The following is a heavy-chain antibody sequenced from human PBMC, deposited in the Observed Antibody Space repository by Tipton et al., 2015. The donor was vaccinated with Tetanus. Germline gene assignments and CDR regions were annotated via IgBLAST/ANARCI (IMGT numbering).Heavy chain of an antibody. CDR2: INYSGTT. Sequence: LRLSCTVSGDSISSNYWSWIRQPPGKGLEWIGEINYSGTTHYHPSLKSRVTLSVDTSENQFSLKLNSVTAADTAVYYCAREPGFSYGFKYWGQGALVTVSS. V-gene: IGHV4-59*12. D-gene: IGHD5-18*01. CDR1: GDSISSNY. J-gene: IGHJ4*02. CDR3: AREPGFSYGFKY.